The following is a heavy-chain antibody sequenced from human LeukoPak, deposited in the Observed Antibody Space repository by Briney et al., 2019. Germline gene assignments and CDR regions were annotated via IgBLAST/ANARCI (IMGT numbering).Heavy chain of an antibody. V-gene: IGHV4-59*05. CDR2: FYYSGST. CDR3: ARRVRSTEYFQY. CDR1: GDSISSYY. Sequence: PSETLSLTCTVSGDSISSYYWSWIRQPPGKGLEWIGSFYYSGSTYYYYNPSLKSRVTLSVDTSKNQFSLKLKSVTAADTAVYYCARRVRSTEYFQYWGQGTLVTVSS. D-gene: IGHD1-1*01. J-gene: IGHJ1*01.